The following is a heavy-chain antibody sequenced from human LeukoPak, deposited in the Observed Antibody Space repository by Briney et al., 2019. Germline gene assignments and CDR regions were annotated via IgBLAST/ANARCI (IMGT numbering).Heavy chain of an antibody. CDR3: ATEQADILTGYSLGFDY. J-gene: IGHJ4*02. Sequence: SETLSLTCTVSGGAISSYYWSWIRQPAGKGLEWIGRIYTSGSTNYNPSLKSRVTMSVDTSKNQFSLKLSSVTAADTAVYYCATEQADILTGYSLGFDYWGQGTLVTVSS. CDR1: GGAISSYY. V-gene: IGHV4-4*07. CDR2: IYTSGST. D-gene: IGHD3-9*01.